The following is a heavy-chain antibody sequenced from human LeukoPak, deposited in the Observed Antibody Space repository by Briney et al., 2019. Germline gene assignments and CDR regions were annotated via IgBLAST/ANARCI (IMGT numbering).Heavy chain of an antibody. CDR2: TSAYNGNT. CDR1: GYTFTSYG. J-gene: IGHJ4*02. V-gene: IGHV1-18*01. Sequence: ASVKVSCKASGYTFTSYGISWVRQAPGQGLEWMGWTSAYNGNTNYAQKLQGRVTMTTDTSTSTAYMELRSLRSDDTAVYYCARDRQWLVSRYFDYWGQGTLVTVSS. D-gene: IGHD6-19*01. CDR3: ARDRQWLVSRYFDY.